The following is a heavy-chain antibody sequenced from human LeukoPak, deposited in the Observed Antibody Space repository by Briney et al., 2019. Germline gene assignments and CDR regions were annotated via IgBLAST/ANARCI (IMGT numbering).Heavy chain of an antibody. CDR2: INHSGST. D-gene: IGHD3-22*01. J-gene: IGHJ4*02. Sequence: SETLSLTCAVYGGSFSGYYWSWIRQPPGKGLEWIGEINHSGSTNYNPSLKSRVTISVDTSKNQFSLKLSSVTAADTAVYYCARGIIHRPYDSRGYSEYYFDYWGQGTLVTVSS. CDR3: ARGIIHRPYDSRGYSEYYFDY. CDR1: GGSFSGYY. V-gene: IGHV4-34*01.